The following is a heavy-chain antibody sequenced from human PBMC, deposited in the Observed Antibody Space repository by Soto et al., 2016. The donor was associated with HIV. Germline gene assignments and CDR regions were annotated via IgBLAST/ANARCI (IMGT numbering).Heavy chain of an antibody. CDR3: TTDRIPNHYDSSGYFSY. J-gene: IGHJ4*02. Sequence: EVQLVESGGGLVKPGGSPRLSCAASGFTFSNAWMSWIRQAPGKGLEWLGRAKSKPDGGTTDYAASVKDRFTISRDDSKNTLNLQMNSLKTEDTAVYYCTTDRIPNHYDSSGYFSYWGQGTLVTVSS. D-gene: IGHD3-22*01. V-gene: IGHV3-15*01. CDR2: AKSKPDGGTT. CDR1: GFTFSNAW.